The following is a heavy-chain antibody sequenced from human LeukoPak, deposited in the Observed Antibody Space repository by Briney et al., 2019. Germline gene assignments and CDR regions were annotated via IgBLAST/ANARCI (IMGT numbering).Heavy chain of an antibody. CDR3: ARDRGGLSPYYYYYGMDV. CDR1: GGSISSYF. Sequence: SETLSLTCTVSGGSISSYFWNWIRQPPGKGLEWIGYISSSGSTNSNPSLKSRVSISVDTSKNQFSLKLSSVTAADTAVYYCARDRGGLSPYYYYYGMDVWGQGTTVTVSS. J-gene: IGHJ6*02. D-gene: IGHD3-16*01. CDR2: ISSSGST. V-gene: IGHV4-59*01.